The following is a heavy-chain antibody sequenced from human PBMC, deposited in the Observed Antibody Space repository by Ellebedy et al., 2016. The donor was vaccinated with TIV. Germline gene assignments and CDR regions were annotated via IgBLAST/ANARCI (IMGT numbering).Heavy chain of an antibody. D-gene: IGHD1-1*01. V-gene: IGHV3-11*01. CDR2: ISSSSSTI. CDR3: TTGVGTAIRTT. J-gene: IGHJ4*02. CDR1: GFTVGNNY. Sequence: GESLKISXAASGFTVGNNYMSWIRQAPGKGLEWVSHISSSSSTIYYADSVKGRFTISRDNAKNSLYLQMNSLRDEDTAVYYCTTGVGTAIRTTWGQGTLVTVSS.